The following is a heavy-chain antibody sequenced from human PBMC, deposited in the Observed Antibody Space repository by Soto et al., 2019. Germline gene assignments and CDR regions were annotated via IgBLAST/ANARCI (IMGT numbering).Heavy chain of an antibody. D-gene: IGHD2-2*01. Sequence: GGSLRLSCAASGFTFSSYGMHWVRQAPGKGLEWVAVIGYDGSNTYYADSVKGRFTISRDNSKNTLFLEMYSLRAEDTAVYYCARYIPGVRYYGMDVWGQGTTVTVSS. CDR1: GFTFSSYG. J-gene: IGHJ6*02. CDR3: ARYIPGVRYYGMDV. V-gene: IGHV3-33*01. CDR2: IGYDGSNT.